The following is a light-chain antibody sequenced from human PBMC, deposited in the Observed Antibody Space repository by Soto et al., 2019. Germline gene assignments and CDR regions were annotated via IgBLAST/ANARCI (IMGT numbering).Light chain of an antibody. Sequence: VVMTQSPLSLPVTLGQPASISCRSNQSLVHSDGIAYFSWFQQRPGRSPRRLIYKVSNRDSGVPARFSGSGSGNDVALKISRVEADDVGVYCCMQGTHWPITFGQGTRLEIK. V-gene: IGKV2-30*02. CDR2: KVS. J-gene: IGKJ5*01. CDR3: MQGTHWPIT. CDR1: QSLVHSDGIAY.